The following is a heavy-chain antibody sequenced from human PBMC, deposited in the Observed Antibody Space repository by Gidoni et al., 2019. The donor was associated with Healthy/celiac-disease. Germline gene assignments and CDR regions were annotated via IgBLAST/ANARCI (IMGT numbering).Heavy chain of an antibody. CDR3: ARQDGYNFGGVFSDI. Sequence: EVQLVQSGAEVNKPGEALTISCKGPGYSFHSYWLGWVRQMPGKGLEWMGVIYPGDSDTRYSASFQGQVTISADKSISTAYLQWSSLKASDTAMYYCARQDGYNFGGVFSDIWGQGTMVTVSS. J-gene: IGHJ3*02. D-gene: IGHD5-12*01. V-gene: IGHV5-51*01. CDR1: GYSFHSYW. CDR2: IYPGDSDT.